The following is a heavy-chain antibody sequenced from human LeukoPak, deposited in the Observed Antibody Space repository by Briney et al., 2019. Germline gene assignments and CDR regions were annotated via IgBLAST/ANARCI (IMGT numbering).Heavy chain of an antibody. Sequence: SETLSLTCAVSGYSISSGYYWGWIRPPPGKGREWIGMIYHSGSTYYNPSLKSRVTISVDTSKNQFSLKLSSVTAADTAVYYCARGGRCSSTSCYKSWFDTWGQGTLVTVSS. CDR2: IYHSGST. CDR1: GYSISSGYY. V-gene: IGHV4-38-2*01. D-gene: IGHD2-2*02. CDR3: ARGGRCSSTSCYKSWFDT. J-gene: IGHJ5*02.